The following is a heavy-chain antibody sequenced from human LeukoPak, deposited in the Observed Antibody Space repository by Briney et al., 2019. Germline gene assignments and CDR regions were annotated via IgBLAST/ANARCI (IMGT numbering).Heavy chain of an antibody. V-gene: IGHV3-48*03. CDR2: ISSSGSTT. J-gene: IGHJ4*02. CDR1: GFTSSSYE. CDR3: ARDNYDSSGYYFD. D-gene: IGHD3-22*01. Sequence: QPGGSLKLSCAASGFTSSSYEMNWVRQAPGKGLEWVSYISSSGSTTHYADSVKGRFTISRDNAKKSLYLQMNSLRAEDTAVYYCARDNYDSSGYYFDWGQGTLVTVSS.